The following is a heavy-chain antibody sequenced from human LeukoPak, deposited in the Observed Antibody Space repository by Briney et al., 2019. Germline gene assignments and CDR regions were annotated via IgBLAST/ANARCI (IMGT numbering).Heavy chain of an antibody. CDR3: ARDNYGSGSTHYYSYHGMDV. V-gene: IGHV3-21*01. J-gene: IGHJ6*02. D-gene: IGHD3-10*01. Sequence: GGSLRLSCAASGFTFSSYSMNWVRQAPGKGVEGVSSISSSSSYIYYADSVKRRFTISRDNAKNSLYLQMNSLRAEDTAVYYCARDNYGSGSTHYYSYHGMDVWGQGTTVSVSS. CDR2: ISSSSSYI. CDR1: GFTFSSYS.